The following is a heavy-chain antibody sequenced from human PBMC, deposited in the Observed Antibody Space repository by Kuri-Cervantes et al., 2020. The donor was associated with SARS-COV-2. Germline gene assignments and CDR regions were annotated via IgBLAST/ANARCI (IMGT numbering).Heavy chain of an antibody. V-gene: IGHV5-51*01. CDR3: ARYYYDSSGYPNWFDP. Sequence: KVSCKGSGYSFTSYWIGWVRQMPGKGLEWRGIIYPGDSDTRYSPSFQGQVTISADKSISTAYLQWSSLKASDTAMYYCARYYYDSSGYPNWFDPWGQGTLVTVSS. D-gene: IGHD3-22*01. CDR2: IYPGDSDT. CDR1: GYSFTSYW. J-gene: IGHJ5*02.